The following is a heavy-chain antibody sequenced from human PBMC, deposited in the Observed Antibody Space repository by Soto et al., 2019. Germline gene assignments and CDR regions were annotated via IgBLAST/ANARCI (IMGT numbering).Heavy chain of an antibody. Sequence: GGSLRLSCAASGFTFSSYGMHWVRQAPGKGLEWVAVISYDGSNKYYADSVKGRLTISRDNSKNTLYMQMNSLRAEDTAVYYCAKDLLPTYRDYYYYMDVWGKGTTVTVSS. CDR3: AKDLLPTYRDYYYYMDV. J-gene: IGHJ6*03. CDR1: GFTFSSYG. V-gene: IGHV3-30*18. CDR2: ISYDGSNK. D-gene: IGHD1-26*01.